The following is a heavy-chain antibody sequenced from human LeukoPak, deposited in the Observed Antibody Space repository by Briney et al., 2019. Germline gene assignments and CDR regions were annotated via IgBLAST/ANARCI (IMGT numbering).Heavy chain of an antibody. D-gene: IGHD2-15*01. V-gene: IGHV3-7*01. J-gene: IGHJ4*02. CDR2: IKQDGSEK. Sequence: PGGSLRLSCAASGFTVSSDYMSWVRQAPGKGLEWVANIKQDGSEKYYVDSVKGRFTISRDNAKNSLYLQMNSLRAEDTAVYYCVRSLVVVAARFIDYWGQGTLVTVSS. CDR1: GFTVSSDY. CDR3: VRSLVVVAARFIDY.